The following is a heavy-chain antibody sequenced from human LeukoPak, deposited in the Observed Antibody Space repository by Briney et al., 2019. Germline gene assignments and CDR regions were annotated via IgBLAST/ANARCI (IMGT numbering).Heavy chain of an antibody. CDR1: GGTFSSYA. CDR3: ARASPYCSSTSCYATPFDY. V-gene: IGHV1-46*01. Sequence: ASVKVSCKASGGTFSSYAIGWVRQAPGQGLEWMGIINPSGGSTSYAQKFQGRVTMTRDTSTSTVYMELSSLRSEDTAVYYCARASPYCSSTSCYATPFDYWGQGTLVTVSS. CDR2: INPSGGST. D-gene: IGHD2-2*01. J-gene: IGHJ4*02.